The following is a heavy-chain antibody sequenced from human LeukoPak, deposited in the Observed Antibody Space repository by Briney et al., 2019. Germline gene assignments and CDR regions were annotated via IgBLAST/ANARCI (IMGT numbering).Heavy chain of an antibody. CDR3: ARQTPRYCSGGSCSTLDY. CDR2: IYYSGST. Sequence: ASETLSLTCTVSGGSISSYYWSWIRQPPGKGLEWIGYIYYSGSTNYNPSLKSRVTISVDTPKNQFSLKLSSVTAADTAVYYCARQTPRYCSGGSCSTLDYWGQGTLVTVSS. V-gene: IGHV4-59*08. D-gene: IGHD2-15*01. J-gene: IGHJ4*02. CDR1: GGSISSYY.